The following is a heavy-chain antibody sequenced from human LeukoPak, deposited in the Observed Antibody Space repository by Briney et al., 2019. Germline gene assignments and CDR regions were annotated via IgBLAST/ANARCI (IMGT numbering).Heavy chain of an antibody. CDR1: GGSISSSSYY. Sequence: PSETLSLTCTVSGGSISSSSYYWGWIRQPPGKGLEWIGSIYYSGSTYYNPSLKSRVTISVDTSKNQFSLKLSSATAADTAVYYCARGGAVPAGGNWFDPWGQGTLVTVSS. V-gene: IGHV4-39*07. J-gene: IGHJ5*02. CDR2: IYYSGST. D-gene: IGHD2-2*01. CDR3: ARGGAVPAGGNWFDP.